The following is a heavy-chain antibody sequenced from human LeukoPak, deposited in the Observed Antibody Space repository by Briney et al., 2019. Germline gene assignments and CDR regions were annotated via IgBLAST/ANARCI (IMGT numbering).Heavy chain of an antibody. CDR2: IYYSGST. J-gene: IGHJ3*02. D-gene: IGHD4-17*01. V-gene: IGHV4-59*01. Sequence: SETLSLTCSVSGGSISRNYWSWIRQPPGKGLEWIGYIYYSGSTNYNPSLKSRVTISVDTSKNQFSLKLSSVTAADTAVYYCASYGDYRSWAFDIWGQGTMVTVSS. CDR1: GGSISRNY. CDR3: ASYGDYRSWAFDI.